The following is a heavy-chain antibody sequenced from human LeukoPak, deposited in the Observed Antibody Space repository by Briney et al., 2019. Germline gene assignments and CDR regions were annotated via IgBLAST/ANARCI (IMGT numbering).Heavy chain of an antibody. CDR2: INPQTGDA. CDR1: GYTFTVYN. J-gene: IGHJ4*02. Sequence: ASVTVPCKASGYTFTVYNMQWVRQAPARGLAWMGYINPQTGDAHYGEKFQGRVTMTRDTSISTAYMERSRLRSDDTAVYYCARVSPGIDSFDYWGQGTLVTVSS. CDR3: ARVSPGIDSFDY. V-gene: IGHV1-2*02. D-gene: IGHD3-10*01.